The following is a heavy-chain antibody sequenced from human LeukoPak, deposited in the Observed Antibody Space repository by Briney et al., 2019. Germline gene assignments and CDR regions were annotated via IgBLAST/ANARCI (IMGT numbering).Heavy chain of an antibody. J-gene: IGHJ6*03. CDR2: ISWNSGSI. V-gene: IGHV3-9*03. Sequence: GRSLRLSCAASGFTFDDYAMHWVRQAPGKGLEWVPGISWNSGSIGYADSVKGRFTISRDNAKNSLYLQMNSLRAEDMALYYCAKDIASSYYYYYMDVWGKGTTVTVSS. CDR3: AKDIASSYYYYYMDV. CDR1: GFTFDDYA. D-gene: IGHD6-6*01.